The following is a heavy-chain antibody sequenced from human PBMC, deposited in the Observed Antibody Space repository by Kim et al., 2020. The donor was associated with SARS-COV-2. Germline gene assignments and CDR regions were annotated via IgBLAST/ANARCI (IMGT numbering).Heavy chain of an antibody. Sequence: SGPTLVKPTQTLTLTCTFSGFSLRANGMGVAWIRQPPGKALEWLALIFWDGDQRYSPSLQSRLTISKDTSRNQVVLTMTNMDPVDTATYFCAHRPQSGSYLDYWGQGILVTVSS. V-gene: IGHV2-5*02. CDR2: IFWDGDQ. D-gene: IGHD1-26*01. J-gene: IGHJ4*02. CDR3: AHRPQSGSYLDY. CDR1: GFSLRANGMG.